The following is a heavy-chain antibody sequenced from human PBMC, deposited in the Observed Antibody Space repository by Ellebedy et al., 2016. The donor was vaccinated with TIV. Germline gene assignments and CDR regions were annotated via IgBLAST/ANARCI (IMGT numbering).Heavy chain of an antibody. D-gene: IGHD3-10*01. V-gene: IGHV3-30*03. CDR1: GFTFRSHG. J-gene: IGHJ4*02. Sequence: GGSLRLXXVASGFTFRSHGIYWVRQAPGKGLEWVAVLSSDGGNKYYADSVKGRFTISRDNSKNTLYLQMNSLRTDDMAVYYCARGGSSGSSDYWGQGTLVTVSS. CDR2: LSSDGGNK. CDR3: ARGGSSGSSDY.